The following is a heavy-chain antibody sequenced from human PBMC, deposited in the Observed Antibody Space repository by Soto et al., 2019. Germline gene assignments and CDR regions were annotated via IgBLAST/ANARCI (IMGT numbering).Heavy chain of an antibody. D-gene: IGHD6-13*01. Sequence: GGSLRLSCAASGFTFSSYAMSWVRQAPGKGLEWVSAISGSGGSTYYADSVKGRFTISRDNSKNTLYLQMNSLRAEDAAVYYCAKVKVKIAAAGTEYYYYGMDVWGQGITVTVSS. CDR1: GFTFSSYA. V-gene: IGHV3-23*01. CDR3: AKVKVKIAAAGTEYYYYGMDV. J-gene: IGHJ6*02. CDR2: ISGSGGST.